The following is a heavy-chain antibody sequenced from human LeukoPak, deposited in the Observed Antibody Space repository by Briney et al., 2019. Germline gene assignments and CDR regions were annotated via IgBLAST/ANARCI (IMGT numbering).Heavy chain of an antibody. CDR3: AKHKGGGLGNDAFDM. CDR1: GFSLRAYA. Sequence: GGSLRLSCVVSGFSLRAYAMSWVRQAPGKGLEWVTTIRGGGFSRYYADSVKGRVSISRDDSKNTVSLEVDNLGVEDTAIYYCAKHKGGGLGNDAFDMWGPGAMLIVSS. J-gene: IGHJ3*02. D-gene: IGHD2-15*01. CDR2: IRGGGFSR. V-gene: IGHV3-23*01.